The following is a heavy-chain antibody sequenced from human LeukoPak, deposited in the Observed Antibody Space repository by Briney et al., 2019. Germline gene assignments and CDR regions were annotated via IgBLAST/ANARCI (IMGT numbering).Heavy chain of an antibody. CDR1: GGSIGSGSYY. Sequence: PSQTLSLTCTVSGGSIGSGSYYWGWIRQPAGKGLEGIGRIYTSGSTNYNPSLKSRVPISVDTSKPQFSLKLSSVTAADTAVYYCAREGRVVPAAVYYYYYYMDVWGKGTTLTVSS. CDR3: AREGRVVPAAVYYYYYYMDV. J-gene: IGHJ6*03. D-gene: IGHD2-2*01. V-gene: IGHV4-61*02. CDR2: IYTSGST.